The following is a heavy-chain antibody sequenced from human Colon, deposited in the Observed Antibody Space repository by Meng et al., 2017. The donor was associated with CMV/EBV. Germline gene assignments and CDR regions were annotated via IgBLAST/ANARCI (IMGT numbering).Heavy chain of an antibody. V-gene: IGHV5-51*01. CDR1: GYTFTSYW. D-gene: IGHD5-18*01. J-gene: IGHJ6*02. CDR2: IYPGDSDT. Sequence: GESLKISCRGSGYTFTSYWIAWVRQMPGKGLEWMGIIYPGDSDTRYSPSFQGQVTISADKSLSTAYLQWSSLKASDTAMYYCSGGYINYYAMDVWGQGTTVTVSS. CDR3: SGGYINYYAMDV.